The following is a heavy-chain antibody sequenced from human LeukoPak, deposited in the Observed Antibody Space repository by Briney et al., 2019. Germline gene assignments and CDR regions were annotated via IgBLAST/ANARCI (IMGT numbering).Heavy chain of an antibody. CDR2: ISSSSTNI. J-gene: IGHJ3*02. CDR3: ARKLYSDNSHDAFDI. CDR1: GFTFSSYS. Sequence: PRGSLRLSCAASGFTFSSYSMNWVRQAPGRGLEWVSSISSSSTNIYYADSVKGRFTISRDNAKNSLYLQMNSLRAEDTAVYYCARKLYSDNSHDAFDIWGQGTMVIVSS. D-gene: IGHD1-26*01. V-gene: IGHV3-21*01.